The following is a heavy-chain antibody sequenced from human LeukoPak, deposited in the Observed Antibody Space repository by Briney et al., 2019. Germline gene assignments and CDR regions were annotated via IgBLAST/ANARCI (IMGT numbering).Heavy chain of an antibody. V-gene: IGHV1-24*01. CDR3: ATSSGTYFLY. CDR2: VDPEDGET. Sequence: GASEKVSCKVSGYTLTQLVIHWVRQAPGKGLEWMGGVDPEDGETTYGQKFQGRVTMTEDTSTDTAYMELSSLRSEDTAFYYCATSSGTYFLYWGQGTLVTAS. D-gene: IGHD1-26*01. CDR1: GYTLTQLV. J-gene: IGHJ4*02.